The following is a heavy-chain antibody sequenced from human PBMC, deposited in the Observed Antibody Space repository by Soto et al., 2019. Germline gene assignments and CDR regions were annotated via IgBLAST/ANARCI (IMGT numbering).Heavy chain of an antibody. CDR1: GFTFSNYA. CDR3: ARDYGSSSSGRNDY. CDR2: ISSSSSYI. D-gene: IGHD6-19*01. J-gene: IGHJ4*02. Sequence: EVQLVESGGGLVKPGGSLRLSCAASGFTFSNYAMNWVRQAPGKGLEWVSSISSSSSYIYYADSVKGRFTISRDNAKNSLYLQMNSLRAEDMAVYYCARDYGSSSSGRNDYWGQGTLVTVSS. V-gene: IGHV3-21*01.